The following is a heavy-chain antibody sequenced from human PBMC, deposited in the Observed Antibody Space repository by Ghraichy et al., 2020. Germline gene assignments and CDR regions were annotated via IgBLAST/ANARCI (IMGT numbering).Heavy chain of an antibody. J-gene: IGHJ3*02. CDR3: ARISSEQWLVPGAFDI. CDR2: IFSNDEK. CDR1: GFSLSNARMG. D-gene: IGHD6-19*01. V-gene: IGHV2-26*01. Sequence: SGPTLVKPTETLTLTCTVSGFSLSNARMGVSWIRQPPGKALEWLAHIFSNDEKSYSTSLKSRLTISKDTSKSQVVLTMTNMDPVDTATYYCARISSEQWLVPGAFDIWGQGTMVTVSS.